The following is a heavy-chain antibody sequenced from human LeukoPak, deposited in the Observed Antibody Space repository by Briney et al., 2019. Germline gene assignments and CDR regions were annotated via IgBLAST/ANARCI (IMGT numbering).Heavy chain of an antibody. D-gene: IGHD2-21*01. CDR3: ARGAVIAPQTFDY. V-gene: IGHV3-48*03. CDR2: ISSSGSTI. Sequence: QPGGSLRLSCAASGFTFSSYEMNWVRQAPGKGLEWVSYISSSGSTIYYADSVKGRFTISRDNAKNSLYLQMNSLRAEDTAVYYCARGAVIAPQTFDYWGQGTLVTVSS. CDR1: GFTFSSYE. J-gene: IGHJ4*02.